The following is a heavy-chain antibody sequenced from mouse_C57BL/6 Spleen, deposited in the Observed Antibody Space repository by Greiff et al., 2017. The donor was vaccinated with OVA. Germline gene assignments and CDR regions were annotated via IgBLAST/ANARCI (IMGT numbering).Heavy chain of an antibody. CDR3: ARDYDYDGTGDDY. D-gene: IGHD2-4*01. CDR2: IYPGDGDT. J-gene: IGHJ2*01. CDR1: GYAFSSYW. Sequence: VQLQQSGAELVKPGASVKISCKASGYAFSSYWMNWVKQRPGKGLEWIGQIYPGDGDTNYNGKFKGKATLTADKSSSTAYMQLSSLTSEDSAVYFCARDYDYDGTGDDYWGQGTTLTVSS. V-gene: IGHV1-80*01.